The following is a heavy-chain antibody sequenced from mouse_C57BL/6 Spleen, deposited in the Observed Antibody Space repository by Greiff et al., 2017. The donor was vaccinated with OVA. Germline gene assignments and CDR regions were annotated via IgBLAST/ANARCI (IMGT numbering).Heavy chain of an antibody. CDR1: GYTFTSYW. V-gene: IGHV1-53*01. J-gene: IGHJ3*01. Sequence: VQLQQPGTELVKPGASVKLSCKASGYTFTSYWMHWVKQRPGQGLEWIGNINPSNGGTNYTEKFKSKATLTVDKSSSTAYMQLSSLTSEYSAVYYCARDYYDDYDACLAYWGQGTLVTVSA. D-gene: IGHD2-4*01. CDR3: ARDYYDDYDACLAY. CDR2: INPSNGGT.